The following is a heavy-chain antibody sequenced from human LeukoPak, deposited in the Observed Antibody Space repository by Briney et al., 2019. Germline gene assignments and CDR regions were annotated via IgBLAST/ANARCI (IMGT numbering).Heavy chain of an antibody. J-gene: IGHJ3*02. D-gene: IGHD2-2*01. Sequence: SETLSLTCAVSGYSISSGYYWGRIRQPPGKGLEWIGNIYHSGSTYYNPSLKSRVTISVDTSKNQFSLKLSSVTAADTAVYYCARDLADIVVVPAASPDAFDIWGQGTMVTVSS. CDR1: GYSISSGYY. V-gene: IGHV4-38-2*02. CDR2: IYHSGST. CDR3: ARDLADIVVVPAASPDAFDI.